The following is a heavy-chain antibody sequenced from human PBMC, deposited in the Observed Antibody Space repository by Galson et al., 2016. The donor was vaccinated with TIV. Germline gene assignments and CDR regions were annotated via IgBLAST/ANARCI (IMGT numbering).Heavy chain of an antibody. Sequence: QSGAEVKKSGESLKISCKTSGNTFINSWIAWVRQMPGKGLECMGVIYFDDSETIYSSSFEGHVTISVDKSINTAYLHWNRLKASDSAMYYCARLGCGADCYSGVGKWGQGTLGTVAS. CDR1: GNTFINSW. V-gene: IGHV5-51*01. CDR3: ARLGCGADCYSGVGK. CDR2: IYFDDSET. J-gene: IGHJ4*02. D-gene: IGHD2-21*01.